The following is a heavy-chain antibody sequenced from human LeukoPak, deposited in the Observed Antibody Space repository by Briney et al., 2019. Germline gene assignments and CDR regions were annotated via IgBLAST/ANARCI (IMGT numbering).Heavy chain of an antibody. D-gene: IGHD6-19*01. CDR3: ASSTGYSSGWYRGDY. V-gene: IGHV4-59*01. J-gene: IGHJ4*02. CDR1: GGSISSYY. CDR2: IYYSGGT. Sequence: SETLSLTCTVSGGSISSYYWSWIRQPPGKGLEWIGYIYYSGGTNYNPSLKSRVTISVDTSKNQFSLKLSSVTAADTAVYYCASSTGYSSGWYRGDYWGQGTLVTVSS.